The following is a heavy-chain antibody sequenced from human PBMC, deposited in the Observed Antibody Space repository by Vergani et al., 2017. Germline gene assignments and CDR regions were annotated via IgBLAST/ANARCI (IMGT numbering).Heavy chain of an antibody. V-gene: IGHV3-21*01. D-gene: IGHD2-2*01. CDR1: GFTFSSYS. J-gene: IGHJ1*01. CDR2: ISSSSSYR. Sequence: EVQLVESGGGLVKPGGSLRLSCAASGFTFSSYSMYWVRQAPGKGLEWVSSISSSSSYRYYADSVKGRFTISRDNGEYSLLLQMNSLRPEDTAVYYCASGVPGYQLATQYFQHWGQGTLVTVSS. CDR3: ASGVPGYQLATQYFQH.